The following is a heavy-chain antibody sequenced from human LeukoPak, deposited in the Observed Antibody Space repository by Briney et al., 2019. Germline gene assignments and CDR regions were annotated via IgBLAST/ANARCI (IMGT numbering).Heavy chain of an antibody. J-gene: IGHJ3*02. V-gene: IGHV3-23*01. CDR1: GFTFSSYA. Sequence: QPGGSLRLSCAASGFTFSSYAMSWVRQAPGKGLEWVSAISGSGGSTYYADSVKGRFTISRDNSKNTLYLQMNSLRAEYTAVYYIAKDSPYVFWSAPHPPGDVFDMWGKGTRVTVFS. D-gene: IGHD3-3*01. CDR3: AKDSPYVFWSAPHPPGDVFDM. CDR2: ISGSGGST.